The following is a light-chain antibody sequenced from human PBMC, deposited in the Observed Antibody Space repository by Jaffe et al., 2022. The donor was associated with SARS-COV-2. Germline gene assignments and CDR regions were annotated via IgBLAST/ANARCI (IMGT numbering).Light chain of an antibody. CDR1: SSNIGNNA. CDR3: AVWDDSLNGPV. Sequence: QSVLTQPPSLSEAPRQRVTISCSGSSSNIGNNAVAWYQQLPGKAPKLLIYYNDVLPSGVSDRFSGSKSGTSASLAISGLQSEDEAHYYCAVWDDSLNGPVFGGGTKLTVL. CDR2: YND. V-gene: IGLV1-36*01. J-gene: IGLJ3*02.